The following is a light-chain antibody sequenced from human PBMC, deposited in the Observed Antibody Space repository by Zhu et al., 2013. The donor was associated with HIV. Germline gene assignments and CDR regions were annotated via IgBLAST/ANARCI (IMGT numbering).Light chain of an antibody. J-gene: IGKJ3*01. CDR3: QQSHNVPFT. Sequence: AIQLTQSPSSLSASVGDRVTITCRASQGISSALAWYQQKPGKAPKLLIYDASSLGSGVPSRFSGGGSGTDFTLTIGSLQPEDFATYYCQQSHNVPFTFGPGTKVDF. CDR2: DAS. CDR1: QGISSA. V-gene: IGKV1D-13*01.